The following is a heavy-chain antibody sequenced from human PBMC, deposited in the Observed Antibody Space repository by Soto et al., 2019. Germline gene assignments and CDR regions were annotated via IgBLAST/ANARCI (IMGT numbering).Heavy chain of an antibody. V-gene: IGHV3-74*01. J-gene: IGHJ4*02. CDR1: GFTFSSYW. Sequence: GSLRLSCAASGFTFSSYWKHWVRQAPGKRLVWVSRINSDGSSTSYADSVKGRFTISRVNAKNTLYLQMNSLRAEDTAVYYCATNVLLWFGELYYFDYWGQGNLVTVSS. CDR2: INSDGSST. CDR3: ATNVLLWFGELYYFDY. D-gene: IGHD3-10*01.